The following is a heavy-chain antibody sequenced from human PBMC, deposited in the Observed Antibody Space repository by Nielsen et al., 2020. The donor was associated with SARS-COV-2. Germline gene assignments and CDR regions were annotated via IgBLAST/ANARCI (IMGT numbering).Heavy chain of an antibody. D-gene: IGHD6-13*01. CDR3: AREGAAFAVTYYYGMDV. V-gene: IGHV3-23*01. Sequence: GGSLRLSCAASGFTFSSYAMSWVRQAPGKGLEWVSAISGSGGSTYYADSVKGRFTISRDNAKNSLHLQMNSLRAEDTAVYYCAREGAAFAVTYYYGMDVWGQGTTVTVSS. CDR2: ISGSGGST. J-gene: IGHJ6*02. CDR1: GFTFSSYA.